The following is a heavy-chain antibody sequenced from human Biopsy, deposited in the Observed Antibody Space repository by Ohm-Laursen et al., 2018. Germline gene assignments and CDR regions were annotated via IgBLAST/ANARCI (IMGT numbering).Heavy chain of an antibody. CDR3: ARLTGDPSY. CDR2: VYYTGTT. CDR1: GGSPFTDSITRYY. J-gene: IGHJ4*02. V-gene: IGHV4-59*01. Sequence: GTLSLTWTVVSGGSPFTDSITRYYWNWIRQSPGKGLEWIGVVYYTGTTTYNPSFKSRVTLSMDTSNNQVSLRLLSVTAADTAVYYCARLTGDPSYWGQGILVTVSS. D-gene: IGHD7-27*01.